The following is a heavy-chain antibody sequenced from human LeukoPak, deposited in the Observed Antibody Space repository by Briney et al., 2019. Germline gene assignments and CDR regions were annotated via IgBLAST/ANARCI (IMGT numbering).Heavy chain of an antibody. CDR2: IRSKAYGGTT. Sequence: PGGSLRLSCAASGFTFSNAWMSWVRQAPGKGLEWVGFIRSKAYGGTTEYAASVKGRFTISRDDSKSIAYLQMNSLKTEDTAVYYCTWDCSSTSCYPGRKTDYYYYMDVWGKGTTVTVSS. CDR3: TWDCSSTSCYPGRKTDYYYYMDV. V-gene: IGHV3-49*04. D-gene: IGHD2-2*01. J-gene: IGHJ6*03. CDR1: GFTFSNAW.